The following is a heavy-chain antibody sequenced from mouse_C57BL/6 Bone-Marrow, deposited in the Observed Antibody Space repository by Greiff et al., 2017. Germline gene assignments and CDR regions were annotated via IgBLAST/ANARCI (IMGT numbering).Heavy chain of an antibody. V-gene: IGHV5-9*01. D-gene: IGHD1-1*01. CDR2: ISGGGGNT. CDR1: GFNFSSYT. CDR3: SRQVTTVLATKYFDV. Sequence: EVQLQQSGGGLVKPGGSLKLSCAASGFNFSSYTMSWVRQTPEKRLQWVAAISGGGGNTYYPDSVQGRFTISRDNDKNILYLQMSSVRSEDTALYYCSRQVTTVLATKYFDVWGTGTTVTVSS. J-gene: IGHJ1*03.